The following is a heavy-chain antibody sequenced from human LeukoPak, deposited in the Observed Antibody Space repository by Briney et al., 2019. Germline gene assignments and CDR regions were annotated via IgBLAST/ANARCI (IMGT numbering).Heavy chain of an antibody. J-gene: IGHJ3*02. CDR1: GFTFSSYG. CDR3: ARDSFLYSSSWFVFWGAFDI. D-gene: IGHD6-13*01. CDR2: IWYDGSNK. V-gene: IGHV3-33*01. Sequence: GGSLRLSCAASGFTFSSYGMHWVRQAPGKGLEWVAVIWYDGSNKYYADSGKGRFTISRDNSKHTLYLQMNNLRAEETAVYYCARDSFLYSSSWFVFWGAFDIWGQGTMVTVSS.